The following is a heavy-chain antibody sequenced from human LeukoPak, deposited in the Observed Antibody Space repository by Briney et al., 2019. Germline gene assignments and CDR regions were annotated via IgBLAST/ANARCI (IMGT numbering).Heavy chain of an antibody. V-gene: IGHV3-7*05. D-gene: IGHD4-17*01. CDR2: IDQDGSGK. J-gene: IGHJ4*02. CDR3: TRATGRYFDY. Sequence: GRSLRLSCAASRFTFSSYGMRWVRQAPGKGLEWVASIDQDGSGKNYVDSVKGRLTISRDNAKNSLYLQMNSLRAEDTAVYYCTRATGRYFDYWGQGTLVTVSS. CDR1: RFTFSSYG.